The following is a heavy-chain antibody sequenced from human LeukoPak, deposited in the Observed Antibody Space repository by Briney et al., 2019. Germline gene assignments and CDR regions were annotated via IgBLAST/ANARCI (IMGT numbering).Heavy chain of an antibody. V-gene: IGHV3-21*01. Sequence: PGGSLRLSCAASGFTFSSYSMNWVRQAPGKGLEWVSSISSRSSYIDYADSLKGRFTISRDNAKNSLYLQMNSLRAEDTAVYYCARGKEPVAGSLSHFDYWGQGTLVTVSS. J-gene: IGHJ4*02. CDR3: ARGKEPVAGSLSHFDY. CDR1: GFTFSSYS. CDR2: ISSRSSYI. D-gene: IGHD6-19*01.